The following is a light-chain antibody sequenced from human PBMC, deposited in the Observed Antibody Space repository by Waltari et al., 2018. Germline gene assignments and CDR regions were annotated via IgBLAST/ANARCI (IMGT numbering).Light chain of an antibody. J-gene: IGKJ2*01. Sequence: IVMTQSRDSLAVSLGETATMTYNPCLSILYTPTNKNYLAWYQQKPGQPPRLLIYWASSRDSGVPDRFSGSGSGTDFTLTISSLQAEDVAVYYCQQYFDNPRTFGQGTRLEIK. CDR2: WAS. CDR1: LSILYTPTNKNY. CDR3: QQYFDNPRT. V-gene: IGKV4-1*01.